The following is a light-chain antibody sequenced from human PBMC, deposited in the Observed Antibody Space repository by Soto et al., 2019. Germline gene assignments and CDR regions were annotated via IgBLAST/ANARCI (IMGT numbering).Light chain of an antibody. V-gene: IGKV1-6*01. Sequence: AIQMTQSPSSLSASVGDRVTITCPASQGIKNDLGWYQQRPGKGPKLLIYAASSLQSGVPSRFSGSGSGTDFTLTISSLQPEDFATYYCLQDYSFPYTFGQGTKLEIK. CDR1: QGIKND. CDR3: LQDYSFPYT. CDR2: AAS. J-gene: IGKJ2*01.